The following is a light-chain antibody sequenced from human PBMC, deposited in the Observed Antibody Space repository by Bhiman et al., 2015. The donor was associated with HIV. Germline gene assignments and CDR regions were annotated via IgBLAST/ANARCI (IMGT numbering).Light chain of an antibody. J-gene: IGLJ2*01. CDR1: SRDIGVYNY. CDR2: DVS. Sequence: QSALTQPASVSGSPGQSITISCTGTSRDIGVYNYVSWYQQRPGKAPKLMISDVSKRPSGVPDRFSGSKSGNTASLTVSGLQAEDEADYYCSSYAGRNNPVFGGGTKLTVL. CDR3: SSYAGRNNPV. V-gene: IGLV2-8*01.